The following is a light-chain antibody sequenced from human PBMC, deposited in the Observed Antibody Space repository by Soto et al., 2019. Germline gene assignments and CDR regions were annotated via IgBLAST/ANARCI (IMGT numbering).Light chain of an antibody. Sequence: EMVLTQSPGTLSLSPGERATLSCRASQSVSRNYLAWYQQKPGQAPRLLMYGASNRATGIPARFSGSGSGTEFTLTISSLQSEDFAVYSCQHYHGWPITFGQGTRLEIK. CDR1: QSVSRN. J-gene: IGKJ5*01. V-gene: IGKV3-15*01. CDR3: QHYHGWPIT. CDR2: GAS.